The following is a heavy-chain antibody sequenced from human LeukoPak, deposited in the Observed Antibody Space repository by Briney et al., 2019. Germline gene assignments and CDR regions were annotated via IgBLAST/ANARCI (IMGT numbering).Heavy chain of an antibody. J-gene: IGHJ4*02. D-gene: IGHD2-2*01. Sequence: PSETLSLTCTVSGGSINSYYWSWIRQPPGKGLEWIGYIYYSGSTNYNPSLKSRVTISVDTSKNQFSLKLSSVTAADTAVYYCARGTVPAADFDYWGQGTLVTVSS. CDR2: IYYSGST. CDR3: ARGTVPAADFDY. V-gene: IGHV4-59*01. CDR1: GGSINSYY.